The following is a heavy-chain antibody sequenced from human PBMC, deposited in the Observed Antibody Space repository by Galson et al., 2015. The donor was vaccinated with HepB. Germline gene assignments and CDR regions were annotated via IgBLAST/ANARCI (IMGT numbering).Heavy chain of an antibody. Sequence: SVKVYCKASGGTFTSSAYSWVRHAPGQGLEWMGRIIPTFNMATYAQRFQGRITITGDRSTTTVYMERRSLRSEDTAVYYCAKHLIAVAMQVGFDPWGQGTQVPVSS. CDR1: GGTFTSSA. V-gene: IGHV1-69*04. CDR3: AKHLIAVAMQVGFDP. D-gene: IGHD6-19*01. CDR2: IIPTFNMA. J-gene: IGHJ5*02.